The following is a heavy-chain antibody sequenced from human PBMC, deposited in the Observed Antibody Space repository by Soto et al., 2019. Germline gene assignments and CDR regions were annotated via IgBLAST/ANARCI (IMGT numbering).Heavy chain of an antibody. Sequence: EVQLLESGGGLVQPGGSLRLSCAASGFTFSSYAMSWVRQAPGKGLEWVSAISGSGGSTYYADSVKGRVTISRDNSKNTLYLQMNSLRAEDTAVYYCAKDPRAHYDFWSCPSYYYYYMDVWGKGTTVTVSS. CDR2: ISGSGGST. D-gene: IGHD3-3*01. CDR3: AKDPRAHYDFWSCPSYYYYYMDV. CDR1: GFTFSSYA. J-gene: IGHJ6*03. V-gene: IGHV3-23*01.